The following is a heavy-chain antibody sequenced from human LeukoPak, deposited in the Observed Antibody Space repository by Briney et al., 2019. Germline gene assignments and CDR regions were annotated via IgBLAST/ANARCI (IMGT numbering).Heavy chain of an antibody. CDR1: GYTFTVYY. V-gene: IGHV1-2*02. Sequence: GASVTVSCKASGYTFTVYYMHWVRQAPGQGLEWMGWINPNSGGTNYAQNFQGRLTMTRDTSISTAYMELSRLRSDDTAVYYCARDPFYYDSSGYYRDWGQGTLVTVSS. CDR2: INPNSGGT. CDR3: ARDPFYYDSSGYYRD. D-gene: IGHD3-22*01. J-gene: IGHJ4*02.